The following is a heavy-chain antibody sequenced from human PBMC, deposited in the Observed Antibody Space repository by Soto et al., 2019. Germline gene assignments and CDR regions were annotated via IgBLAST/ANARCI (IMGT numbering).Heavy chain of an antibody. CDR3: ARDLTXYDFWSGYYYYYYGMDV. J-gene: IGHJ6*02. Sequence: ASVKVSCKASGYTFTSCGISWVRQAPGQGLEWMGWISAYNGNTNYAQKLQGRVTMTTDTSTSTAYMELRSLRSDDTAVYYCARDLTXYDFWSGYYYYYYGMDVWGQGTTVTVSS. D-gene: IGHD3-3*01. V-gene: IGHV1-18*01. CDR2: ISAYNGNT. CDR1: GYTFTSCG.